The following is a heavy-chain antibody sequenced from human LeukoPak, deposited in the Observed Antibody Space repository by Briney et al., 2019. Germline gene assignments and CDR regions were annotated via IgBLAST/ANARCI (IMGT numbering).Heavy chain of an antibody. V-gene: IGHV1-69-2*01. CDR3: ATDRINRGFDP. D-gene: IGHD2-15*01. CDR2: VDPEDGET. Sequence: GASVKVSCKASGYTFTDYYMHWVQQAPGKGLEWMGRVDPEDGETIYAEKFQGRVTITADTSTDTAYMELSSLRSEDTAVYYCATDRINRGFDPWGQGTLVTVSS. J-gene: IGHJ5*02. CDR1: GYTFTDYY.